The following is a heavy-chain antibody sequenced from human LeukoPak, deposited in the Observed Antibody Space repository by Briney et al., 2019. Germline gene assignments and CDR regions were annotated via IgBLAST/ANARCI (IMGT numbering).Heavy chain of an antibody. J-gene: IGHJ3*02. V-gene: IGHV3-21*01. D-gene: IGHD2-2*01. CDR3: ARATRYCSSTSCYEADAFDI. CDR2: ISSSSSYI. Sequence: GGSLRLSCAASGFTLSSYSMNWVRQAPGKGLEWVSSISSSSSYIYYADSVKGRFTISRDNAKNSLYLQMNSLRAEDTAVYYCARATRYCSSTSCYEADAFDIWGQGTMVTVSS. CDR1: GFTLSSYS.